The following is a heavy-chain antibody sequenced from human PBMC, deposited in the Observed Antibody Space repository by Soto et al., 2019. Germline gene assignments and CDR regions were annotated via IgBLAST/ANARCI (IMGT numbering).Heavy chain of an antibody. V-gene: IGHV4-4*02. CDR2: ISRTGST. D-gene: IGHD2-8*01. CDR1: GGSIDSSNW. J-gene: IGHJ4*02. CDR3: PKWPPWAL. Sequence: SETLSLTCTVSGGSIDSSNWWTWARQTPGKGLEWIGEISRTGSTNYNPSLGGRVTMSVDRSNNQFFLKVNSVIAADTAVYYCPKWPPWALGGKEILFTVPS.